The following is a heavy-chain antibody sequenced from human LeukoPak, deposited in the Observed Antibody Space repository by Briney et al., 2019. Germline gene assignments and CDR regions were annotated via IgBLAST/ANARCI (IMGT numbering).Heavy chain of an antibody. Sequence: SETLSLTCTVSGYSISSGYYWGWIRQPPGKGLEWIGSIYHSGSTYYNPSLKSRVTISVDTSKNQFSLKLSSVTAADTAVYYCAREGGAAGDRPSWLGYCSGGSCYGGWFDPWGQGALVTVSS. V-gene: IGHV4-38-2*02. CDR1: GYSISSGYY. J-gene: IGHJ5*02. CDR2: IYHSGST. CDR3: AREGGAAGDRPSWLGYCSGGSCYGGWFDP. D-gene: IGHD2-15*01.